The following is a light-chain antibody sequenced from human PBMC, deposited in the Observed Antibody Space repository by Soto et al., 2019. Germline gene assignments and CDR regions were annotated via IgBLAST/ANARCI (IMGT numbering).Light chain of an antibody. CDR2: GAS. CDR1: QSVNSN. Sequence: ETVMTQSPATLSVSPGESATLSCWASQSVNSNLAWFQQKLGQAPRVLMYGASTRATGIPARFSGSGSGTEFILTISSLQSEDFAVYYCQHYNTWPWTFGQGTKVEIK. CDR3: QHYNTWPWT. V-gene: IGKV3-15*01. J-gene: IGKJ1*01.